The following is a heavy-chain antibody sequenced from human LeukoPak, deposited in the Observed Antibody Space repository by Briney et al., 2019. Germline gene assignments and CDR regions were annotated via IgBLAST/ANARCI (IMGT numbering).Heavy chain of an antibody. CDR3: ARHHNGGTHYFDY. CDR1: GGSVNGYY. V-gene: IGHV4-59*08. D-gene: IGHD4-23*01. Sequence: SETLSLTCTVSGGSVNGYYWSWVRQPPGQGLEWVAYINYTESSNSNPSLKSRVTISVDTSKNQFSLKLNSVTAADTAVYYCARHHNGGTHYFDYWGQGTLVTVSS. J-gene: IGHJ4*02. CDR2: INYTESS.